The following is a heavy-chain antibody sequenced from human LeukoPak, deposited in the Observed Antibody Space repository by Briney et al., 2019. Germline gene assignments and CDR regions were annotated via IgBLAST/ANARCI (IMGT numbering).Heavy chain of an antibody. J-gene: IGHJ4*02. CDR2: IRYDGSNK. Sequence: GGSLRLSCAASGFTFSSYGMHWGRHAPGKGLEWVAFIRYDGSNKYYADSVKGRFTISRDNSKNTLYLQMNSLRAEDTAVYYCAKDRGYYYGSGSYSDYWGQGTLVTVSS. D-gene: IGHD3-10*01. CDR1: GFTFSSYG. V-gene: IGHV3-30*02. CDR3: AKDRGYYYGSGSYSDY.